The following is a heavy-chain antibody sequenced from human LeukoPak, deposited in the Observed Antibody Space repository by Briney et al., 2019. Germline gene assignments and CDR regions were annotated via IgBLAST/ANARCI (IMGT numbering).Heavy chain of an antibody. V-gene: IGHV3-23*01. CDR1: AFTFSSYA. CDR2: ISGSGGST. Sequence: GGSLRLSCPASAFTFSSYAMSWVRQAPGKGLEWVSAISGSGGSTYYADSVKGRFTISRDNSKNTLYLQMNSLRAEDTAVYYCAKDLGITMIVVVIADAFDIWGQGTMVTVSS. J-gene: IGHJ3*02. D-gene: IGHD3-22*01. CDR3: AKDLGITMIVVVIADAFDI.